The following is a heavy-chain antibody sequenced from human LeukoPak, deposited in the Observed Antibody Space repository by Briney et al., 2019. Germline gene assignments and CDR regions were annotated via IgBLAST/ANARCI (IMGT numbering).Heavy chain of an antibody. D-gene: IGHD2-15*01. Sequence: SETLSLTCTVSGGSISSGDYYWSWIRQPPGKGLEWIGYIYYSGSTYYNPSLKSRVTISVDTSKNQFSLKLSSVTAADTAVYYCASIYCSGGSCYSPFDYWAREPWSPSPQ. CDR2: IYYSGST. CDR1: GGSISSGDYY. V-gene: IGHV4-30-4*08. J-gene: IGHJ4*02. CDR3: ASIYCSGGSCYSPFDY.